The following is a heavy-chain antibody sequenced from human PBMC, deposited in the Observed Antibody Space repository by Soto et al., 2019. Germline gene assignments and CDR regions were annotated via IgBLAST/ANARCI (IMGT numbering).Heavy chain of an antibody. D-gene: IGHD3-3*01. Sequence: GGSLRLSCAASGFTFSSYSMNWVRQAPGKGLEWVSYISSSSSTIYYADSVKGRFTISRDNAKNSLYLQMNSLRAEDTAVYYCARDGDYDFWSGQHYYMDVWGKGTTVTVSS. J-gene: IGHJ6*03. V-gene: IGHV3-48*01. CDR3: ARDGDYDFWSGQHYYMDV. CDR2: ISSSSSTI. CDR1: GFTFSSYS.